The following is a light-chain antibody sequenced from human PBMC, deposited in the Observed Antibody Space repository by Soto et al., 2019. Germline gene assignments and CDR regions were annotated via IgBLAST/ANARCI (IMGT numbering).Light chain of an antibody. CDR2: DAS. CDR3: QQRSYWPT. V-gene: IGKV3-11*01. Sequence: EIVLTQSPATLSLSPGERTTLSCRASQSVSSYLAWYQQKPGQARRLLIYDASNRATGIPARFSGSGSGTAFTLTISSLEPEDFSGNYSQQRSYWPTFGGGTRVEIK. CDR1: QSVSSY. J-gene: IGKJ4*02.